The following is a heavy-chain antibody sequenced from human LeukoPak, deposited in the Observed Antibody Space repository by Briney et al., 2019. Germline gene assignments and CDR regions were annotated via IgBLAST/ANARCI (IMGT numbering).Heavy chain of an antibody. CDR1: GGSISSYY. V-gene: IGHV4-59*08. D-gene: IGHD3-3*01. CDR2: IYYSGST. J-gene: IGHJ4*02. CDR3: AGVRRFLEWYYFDH. Sequence: SETLSLTCTVSGGSISSYYWSWIRQPPGKGLEWIGYIYYSGSTNYNPSLKSRVTISVDTSKNQFSLKLSSVTAADTAVYYCAGVRRFLEWYYFDHWGQGTLVTVSS.